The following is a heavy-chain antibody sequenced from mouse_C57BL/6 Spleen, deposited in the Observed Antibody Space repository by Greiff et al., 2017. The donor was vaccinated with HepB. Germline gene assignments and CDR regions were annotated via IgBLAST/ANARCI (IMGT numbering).Heavy chain of an antibody. CDR3: TNDGYYREDY. D-gene: IGHD2-3*01. Sequence: EVQLQQSGAELVRPGASVKLSCTASGFNIKDDYMHWVKQRPEQGLEWIGWIDPENGDTEYASKFQGKATITADTSSNTAYLQLSSLTSEDTAVYYCTNDGYYREDYWGQGTTLTVSS. V-gene: IGHV14-4*01. CDR2: IDPENGDT. CDR1: GFNIKDDY. J-gene: IGHJ2*01.